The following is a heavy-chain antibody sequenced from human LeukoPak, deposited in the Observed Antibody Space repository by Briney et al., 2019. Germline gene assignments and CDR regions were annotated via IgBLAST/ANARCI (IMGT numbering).Heavy chain of an antibody. D-gene: IGHD3-22*01. CDR1: GFTFSSYA. CDR3: AKDRNPYYDSSGGLDY. CDR2: ISGSGGST. V-gene: IGHV3-23*01. J-gene: IGHJ4*02. Sequence: GSLRLSCAASGFTFSSYAMSWVRQAPGKGLEWVSAISGSGGSTYYADSVKGRFTISRDNSKNTLYLQMNSLRAEDTAVYYCAKDRNPYYDSSGGLDYWGQGTLVTVSS.